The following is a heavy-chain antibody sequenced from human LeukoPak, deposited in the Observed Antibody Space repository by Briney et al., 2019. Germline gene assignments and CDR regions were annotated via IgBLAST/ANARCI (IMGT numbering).Heavy chain of an antibody. CDR2: ISSSSSCI. D-gene: IGHD2-2*02. V-gene: IGHV3-21*01. CDR1: GFTFSSYS. CDR3: ARRSGYCSSTSCYKGYYYYMDV. J-gene: IGHJ6*03. Sequence: GGSLRLSCAASGFTFSSYSMNWVRQAPGKGLEWVSSISSSSSCIYYADSVKGRFTISRDNAKNSLYLQMNSLRAEDTAVYYCARRSGYCSSTSCYKGYYYYMDVWGKGTTVTVSS.